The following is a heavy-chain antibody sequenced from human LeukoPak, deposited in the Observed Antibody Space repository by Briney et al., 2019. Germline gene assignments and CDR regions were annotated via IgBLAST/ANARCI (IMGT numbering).Heavy chain of an antibody. CDR3: AKEYIGCDGVFGY. CDR2: ITDGGSYI. J-gene: IGHJ4*02. V-gene: IGHV3-21*01. CDR1: GFIFSTYS. Sequence: GGSLRLSCAASGFIFSTYSMDWVRQAPGKGLEWVSSITDGGSYIYYADSVKGRFTISRDNATNSLYLQMNSLRAEDTAVYYCAKEYIGCDGVFGYWGQGAMVTVS. D-gene: IGHD5-12*01.